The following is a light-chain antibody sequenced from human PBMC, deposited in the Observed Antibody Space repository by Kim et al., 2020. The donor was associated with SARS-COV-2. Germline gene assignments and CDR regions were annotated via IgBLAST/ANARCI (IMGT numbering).Light chain of an antibody. CDR3: RQDGTSQYT. CDR2: NAS. J-gene: IGKJ2*01. CDR1: QRVISTF. Sequence: EIVMTQSPATLSLSPGERATLSCRASQRVISTFLAWHQQKPGQAPRLLIYNASSRATYIPDRLSGSGSGTDFNLNISIVEPECFAVYYGRQDGTSQYTFRQETKLEI. V-gene: IGKV3-20*01.